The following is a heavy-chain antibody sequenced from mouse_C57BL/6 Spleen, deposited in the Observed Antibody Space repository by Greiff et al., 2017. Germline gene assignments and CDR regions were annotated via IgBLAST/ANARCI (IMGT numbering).Heavy chain of an antibody. D-gene: IGHD1-1*01. V-gene: IGHV1-80*01. CDR1: GYAFSSYW. Sequence: VQLQQSGAELVKPGASVKISCKASGYAFSSYWMNWVKQRPGKGLEGIGQIYPGDGDTNYNGKFKGKATLTADKSSSTAYMQLSSLTSEDSAVYFCARPYYYGSSPYWYFDVWGTGTTVTVSS. CDR3: ARPYYYGSSPYWYFDV. CDR2: IYPGDGDT. J-gene: IGHJ1*03.